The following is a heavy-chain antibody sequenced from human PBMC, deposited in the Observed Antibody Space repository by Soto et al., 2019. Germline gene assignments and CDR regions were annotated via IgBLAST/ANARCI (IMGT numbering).Heavy chain of an antibody. D-gene: IGHD4-17*01. CDR2: MHRNGNST. Sequence: EVQLVESGGGVVRPGGSLRLACVVSGFSLDEYGMSWVRQAPGKGPEWVSGMHRNGNSTGYADSVKGRFTISRDDAKNXLDLQMNSLRAEDTAFYYCARDHRWGYEYGDYGDSWGHGTLVTVSS. V-gene: IGHV3-20*04. J-gene: IGHJ5*01. CDR3: ARDHRWGYEYGDYGDS. CDR1: GFSLDEYG.